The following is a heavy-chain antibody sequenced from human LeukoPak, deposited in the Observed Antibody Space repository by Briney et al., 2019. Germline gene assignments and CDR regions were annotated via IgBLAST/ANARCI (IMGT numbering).Heavy chain of an antibody. V-gene: IGHV3-23*01. CDR3: AKAPGHGESYLHNWFHP. Sequence: PGGSLRLSCAASGFTFSSYDMSGVRQAPGKGREWLSAISCSGGGTYYAYSVTGRFSISTDNSKDTLYLQMNSLRAEDTAVYYCAKAPGHGESYLHNWFHPWGQGTLVTVSS. CDR2: ISCSGGGT. J-gene: IGHJ5*02. D-gene: IGHD1-26*01. CDR1: GFTFSSYD.